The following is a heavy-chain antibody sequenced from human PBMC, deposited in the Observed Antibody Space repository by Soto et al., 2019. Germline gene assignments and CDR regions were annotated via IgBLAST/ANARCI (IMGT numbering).Heavy chain of an antibody. CDR1: GGSISSYY. Sequence: SETLSLTCTVSGGSISSYYWSWIRQPPGKGLEWIGYIYYSGSTNYNPSLKSRVTISVDTSKNQFSLKLSSVTAADTAVYYCARVRPIAVAGTAEFDYWGQGTLVTVSS. V-gene: IGHV4-59*01. D-gene: IGHD6-19*01. CDR3: ARVRPIAVAGTAEFDY. CDR2: IYYSGST. J-gene: IGHJ4*02.